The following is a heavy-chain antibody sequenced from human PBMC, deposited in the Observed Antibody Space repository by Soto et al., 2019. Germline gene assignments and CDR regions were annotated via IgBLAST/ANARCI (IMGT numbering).Heavy chain of an antibody. J-gene: IGHJ6*01. Sequence: QVQLQQWGAGLLKPSETLSLTCAVYGGSFSGYYWSWIRQPPGKGLEWIGEINHSGSTNYNPSLKSRVTISVDTSKNQFSLKLSSVTAADTAVYYCARGKGYYDILTGYYNGYYYYGMDVW. V-gene: IGHV4-34*01. CDR1: GGSFSGYY. D-gene: IGHD3-9*01. CDR3: ARGKGYYDILTGYYNGYYYYGMDV. CDR2: INHSGST.